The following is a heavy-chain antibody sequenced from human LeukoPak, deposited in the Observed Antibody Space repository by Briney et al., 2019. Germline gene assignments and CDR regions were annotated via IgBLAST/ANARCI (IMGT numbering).Heavy chain of an antibody. V-gene: IGHV3-33*01. CDR1: GFTFSSYG. CDR3: ARGPLYYFDY. J-gene: IGHJ4*02. Sequence: GRSLRLSCAASGFTFSSYGMRWVRQAPGKGLEWVAVIWYDGSNKYYADSVKGRFTISRDNSKNTLYLQMNSLRAEDTAVYYCARGPLYYFDYWGQGTLVTVSS. CDR2: IWYDGSNK. D-gene: IGHD2-15*01.